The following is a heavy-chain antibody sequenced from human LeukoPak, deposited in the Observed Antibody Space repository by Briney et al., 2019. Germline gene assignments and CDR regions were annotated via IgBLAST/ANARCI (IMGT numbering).Heavy chain of an antibody. V-gene: IGHV1-3*01. D-gene: IGHD5-24*01. CDR3: AMSVEMPPIPSFDY. J-gene: IGHJ4*02. CDR2: VSRANDP. Sequence: ASVKVSCKTSGYIFTPHHIHWMRQAPGQGLELLGWVSRANDPEYSQKFQGRVVITRDASATTSYLELNRLRSEDTAIYYCAMSVEMPPIPSFDYWSQGTLVTVSS. CDR1: GYIFTPHH.